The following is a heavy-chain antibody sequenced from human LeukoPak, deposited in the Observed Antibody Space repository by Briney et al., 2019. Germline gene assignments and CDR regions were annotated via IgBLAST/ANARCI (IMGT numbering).Heavy chain of an antibody. CDR1: GGSISSGGYY. V-gene: IGHV4-31*03. CDR3: AKIRPRRPFDP. D-gene: IGHD3-3*02. Sequence: KASQTLSLTCTVSGGSISSGGYYWSWIRQHPGKGLEWIGYIYYSGSTYYNPSLKSRVTISVDTSKNQFSLKLSSVTAADTAVYYCAKIRPRRPFDPWGQGTLVTVSS. CDR2: IYYSGST. J-gene: IGHJ5*02.